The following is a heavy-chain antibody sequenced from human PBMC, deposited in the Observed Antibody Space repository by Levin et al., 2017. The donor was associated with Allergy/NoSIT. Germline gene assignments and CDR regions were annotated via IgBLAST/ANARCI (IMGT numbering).Heavy chain of an antibody. J-gene: IGHJ6*02. CDR2: MNPNSGNT. CDR3: ARHEPNYGMDV. D-gene: IGHD1-14*01. CDR1: GYTFTSYD. V-gene: IGHV1-8*01. Sequence: GESLKISCKASGYTFTSYDINWVRQATGQGLEWMGWMNPNSGNTGYAQKFQGRVTMTRNTSISTAYMELSSLRSEDTAVYYCARHEPNYGMDVWGQGTTVTVSS.